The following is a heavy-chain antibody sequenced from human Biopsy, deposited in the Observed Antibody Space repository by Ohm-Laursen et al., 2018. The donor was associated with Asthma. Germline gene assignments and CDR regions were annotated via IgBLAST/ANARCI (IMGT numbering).Heavy chain of an antibody. CDR3: ARCQVGYSSGWSLLLKKIYYSGMDV. CDR2: HDHEGGGT. V-gene: IGHV1-24*01. CDR1: GYSLTDLS. J-gene: IGHJ6*02. D-gene: IGHD6-19*01. Sequence: GASVKVSCKISGYSLTDLSMHWVRQAPGQGLEWMGGHDHEGGGTVNARRFQGRVTVTEDTSTDTAYMEVTSLRSEDTAIYYCARCQVGYSSGWSLLLKKIYYSGMDVWGQGTAVTVSS.